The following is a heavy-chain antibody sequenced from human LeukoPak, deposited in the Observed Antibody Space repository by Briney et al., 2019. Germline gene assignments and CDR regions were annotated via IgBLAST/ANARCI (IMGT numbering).Heavy chain of an antibody. CDR3: ARDDYYASSGYYNSIDY. V-gene: IGHV3-33*01. J-gene: IGHJ4*02. CDR1: GFTFSSYG. D-gene: IGHD3-22*01. CDR2: IWYDGSNK. Sequence: HPGGSLRLSCAASGFTFSSYGMHWVRQAPGKGLEWVAVIWYDGSNKYYADSVKGRLTISRDNSKNTLYLQMNSLRAEDTAVYYCARDDYYASSGYYNSIDYWGQGTLVTVSS.